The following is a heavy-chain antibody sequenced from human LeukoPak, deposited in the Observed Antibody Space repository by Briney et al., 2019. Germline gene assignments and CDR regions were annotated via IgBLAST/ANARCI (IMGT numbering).Heavy chain of an antibody. CDR1: GFTVDSNY. V-gene: IGHV3-53*01. CDR2: IYTGGNT. D-gene: IGHD3-22*01. CDR3: ARGDDSGYYDYFDY. J-gene: IGHJ4*02. Sequence: GGSLRLSCAASGFTVDSNYLSWVRQAPGKGLEWVSTIYTGGNTYYAASVKGRFTISRDFSKNTVFLHMNSLKAEDTAMYYCARGDDSGYYDYFDYWGQGALVTVSS.